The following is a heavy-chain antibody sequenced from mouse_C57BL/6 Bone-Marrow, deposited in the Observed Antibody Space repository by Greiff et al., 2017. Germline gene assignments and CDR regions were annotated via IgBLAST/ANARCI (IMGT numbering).Heavy chain of an antibody. V-gene: IGHV1-19*01. CDR1: GYTFTDYY. J-gene: IGHJ2*01. D-gene: IGHD3-2*02. Sequence: VQLKESGPVLVKPGASVKMSCKASGYTFTDYYMNWVKQSHGKSLEWIGVINPYNGGTSYNQKFKGKATLTVDKSSSTAYMELNSLTSEDSAVYYCARGKLRLIYFDYWGQGTTLTVSS. CDR2: INPYNGGT. CDR3: ARGKLRLIYFDY.